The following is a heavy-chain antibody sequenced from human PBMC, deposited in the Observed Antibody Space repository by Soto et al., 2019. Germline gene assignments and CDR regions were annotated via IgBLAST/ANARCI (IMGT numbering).Heavy chain of an antibody. CDR3: ARGPVFYPRDSYYYYGMDV. D-gene: IGHD2-8*01. J-gene: IGHJ6*02. CDR1: GYTLTGYY. V-gene: IGHV1-2*04. CDR2: INPNSGGT. Sequence: QVQLVQSGAEVKKPGASVKVSCKASGYTLTGYYMHWVRQAPGQGLEWMGWINPNSGGTNYAQKFQGWVTMTRDTSISTACMELSRLRSDDTAVYYCARGPVFYPRDSYYYYGMDVWGQGTTVTVSS.